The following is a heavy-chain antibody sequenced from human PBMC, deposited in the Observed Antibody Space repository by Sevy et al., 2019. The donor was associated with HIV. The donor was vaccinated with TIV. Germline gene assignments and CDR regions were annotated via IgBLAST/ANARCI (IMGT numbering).Heavy chain of an antibody. CDR1: GGTFSSYA. Sequence: ASVKVSCKASGGTFSSYAISWVRQAPGQGLEWMGGIIPIFGTANYAQKFQGTVTITADESTSTAYMELSSLRSEDTAVYYCAINGGSNIVVVTAIPGNWFDPWGQGTLVTVSS. D-gene: IGHD2-21*02. CDR3: AINGGSNIVVVTAIPGNWFDP. CDR2: IIPIFGTA. V-gene: IGHV1-69*13. J-gene: IGHJ5*02.